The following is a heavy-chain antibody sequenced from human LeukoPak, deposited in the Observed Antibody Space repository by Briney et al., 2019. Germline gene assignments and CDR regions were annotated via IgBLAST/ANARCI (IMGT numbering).Heavy chain of an antibody. D-gene: IGHD6-19*01. J-gene: IGHJ4*01. CDR3: ARDQGSSGWSDFDF. CDR2: INPNSGGT. Sequence: ASVKVSCKTSGYTFTDYYMHWVRQAPGQGREWMGWINPNSGGTNYAQKFQGRVTMTRDTSISTPYMEVNRLTYDDTAVYYCARDQGSSGWSDFDFWGHGTLVTVSS. CDR1: GYTFTDYY. V-gene: IGHV1-2*02.